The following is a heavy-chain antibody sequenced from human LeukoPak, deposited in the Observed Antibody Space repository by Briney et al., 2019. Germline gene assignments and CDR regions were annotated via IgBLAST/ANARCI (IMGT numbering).Heavy chain of an antibody. CDR1: GFTFSDYY. V-gene: IGHV3-11*01. D-gene: IGHD5-24*01. CDR2: ISSSGSTI. J-gene: IGHJ4*02. CDR3: ARAQRWAHYIDY. Sequence: GGSLRLSCAASGFTFSDYYMSWIRQAPGKGLEWVSYISSSGSTIYYADSVKGRFTISRDNAKNSLYLQMNSRRAEDTAVYYCARAQRWAHYIDYWGQGTLVTVSS.